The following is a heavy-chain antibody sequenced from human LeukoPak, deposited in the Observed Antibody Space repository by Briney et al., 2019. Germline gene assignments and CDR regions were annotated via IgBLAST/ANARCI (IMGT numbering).Heavy chain of an antibody. CDR3: ARDAPRYDFWSGYRYYFDY. J-gene: IGHJ4*02. CDR2: IYTSGST. Sequence: SETLSLTCTVSGGSISSGSYYWSWIRQPAGKGLEWIGRIYTSGSTNYNPSLKSRVTISVDTSKNQFSLKLSSVTAADTAVYYCARDAPRYDFWSGYRYYFDYWGQGTLVTVSS. V-gene: IGHV4-61*02. CDR1: GGSISSGSYY. D-gene: IGHD3-3*01.